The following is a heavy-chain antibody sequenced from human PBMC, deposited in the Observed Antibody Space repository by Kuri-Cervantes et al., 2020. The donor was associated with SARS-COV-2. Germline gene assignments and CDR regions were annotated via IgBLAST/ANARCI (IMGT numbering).Heavy chain of an antibody. V-gene: IGHV4-59*01. D-gene: IGHD4-17*01. CDR1: GASISRYY. Sequence: ESLKISCTVSGASISRYYWSWIRQPPGKGLEWIGYIYYTGSTNSNPSLKSRVTISMDTSKSQFSLKVSFVTAADTAVYYCARGTIGFGDDYFDYWSQGTLVTVSS. CDR3: ARGTIGFGDDYFDY. J-gene: IGHJ4*02. CDR2: IYYTGST.